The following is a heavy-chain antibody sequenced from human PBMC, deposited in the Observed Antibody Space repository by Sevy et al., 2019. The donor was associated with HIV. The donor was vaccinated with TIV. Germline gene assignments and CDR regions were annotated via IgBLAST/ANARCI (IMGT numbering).Heavy chain of an antibody. Sequence: GESLKISCTGSGFTFGDYAMSWFRQAPGMGLEWVGFSRSKDYGGATEYAPSVKDRFTNSRDDSKSIADLQMNSLKTEDTAVYYCTRGYYYDSSGYSDYWGQGTLVTVSS. CDR1: GFTFGDYA. J-gene: IGHJ4*02. CDR2: SRSKDYGGAT. CDR3: TRGYYYDSSGYSDY. D-gene: IGHD3-22*01. V-gene: IGHV3-49*03.